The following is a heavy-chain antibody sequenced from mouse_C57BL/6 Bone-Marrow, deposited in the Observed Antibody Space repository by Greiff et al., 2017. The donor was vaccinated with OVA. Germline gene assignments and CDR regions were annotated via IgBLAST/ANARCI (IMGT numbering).Heavy chain of an antibody. CDR1: EYEFPSHD. CDR2: INSDGGST. CDR3: ARQDLLWLRLWFAY. D-gene: IGHD2-2*01. V-gene: IGHV5-2*01. Sequence: EVQLVESGGGLVQPGESLKLSCESNEYEFPSHDMSWVRKTPEKRLELVASINSDGGSTYYPDTMERRFIISRDNTKKTLYLQMSSLRSEDTALYYCARQDLLWLRLWFAYWGQGTLVTVSA. J-gene: IGHJ3*01.